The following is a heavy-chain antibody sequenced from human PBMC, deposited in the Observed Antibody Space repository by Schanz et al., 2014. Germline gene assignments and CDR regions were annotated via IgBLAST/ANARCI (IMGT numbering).Heavy chain of an antibody. CDR3: ARDGDFDY. J-gene: IGHJ4*02. V-gene: IGHV3-33*01. Sequence: QVQLVESGGGVVQPGGSLRLSCAASGFTFSSYAMHWVRQAPGKGLEWVAIIWYDGSNKYYADSVKGRFTISRDNSKNTLFLQMSSLRAEDTAVYYCARDGDFDYWGQGTLVTVSS. CDR1: GFTFSSYA. CDR2: IWYDGSNK.